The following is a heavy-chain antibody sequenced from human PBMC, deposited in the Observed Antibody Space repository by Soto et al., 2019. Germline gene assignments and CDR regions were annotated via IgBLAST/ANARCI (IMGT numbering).Heavy chain of an antibody. Sequence: EVQLLESGGDLVHPGGTLILSCVGSGYPFGDYAMRWVRQAPGKGLEWVSAIGPFEAHAQAYAASVKGRFTISRDNSRNIIFLHMTNLRAGDTGVYYCARDDIPYNGRDDAFDLWGQGTVVTVSS. D-gene: IGHD1-20*01. V-gene: IGHV3-23*01. CDR3: ARDDIPYNGRDDAFDL. CDR2: IGPFEAHAQ. CDR1: GYPFGDYA. J-gene: IGHJ3*01.